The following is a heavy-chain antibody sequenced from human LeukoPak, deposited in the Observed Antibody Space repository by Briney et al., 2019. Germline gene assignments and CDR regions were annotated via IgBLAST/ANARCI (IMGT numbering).Heavy chain of an antibody. V-gene: IGHV3-23*01. Sequence: GGSLRLSCAASGFTFSSYDMSWVRQAPGKGLEWVSDISPGGGGTYYADSVKGRFTISRVNSKNTLCLQMNSLRAEDTAVYYCARGVGATTFNVFDIWGQGTMVTVSS. CDR1: GFTFSSYD. J-gene: IGHJ3*02. D-gene: IGHD1-26*01. CDR3: ARGVGATTFNVFDI. CDR2: ISPGGGGT.